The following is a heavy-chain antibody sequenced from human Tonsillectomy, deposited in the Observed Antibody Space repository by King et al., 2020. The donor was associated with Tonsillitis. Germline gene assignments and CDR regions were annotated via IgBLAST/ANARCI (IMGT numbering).Heavy chain of an antibody. J-gene: IGHJ4*02. V-gene: IGHV3-7*03. CDR2: IKQDGSEK. CDR1: GFTFSSYW. CDR3: AREFIAAGGDYYFDY. Sequence: VQLVESGGGLVQPGGSLRLSCAASGFTFSSYWMSWVRQAPGKGLEWVANIKQDGSEKYYVDSVKGRFTISRDNAKNSLYLQMNSLRAEDTAVYYCAREFIAAGGDYYFDYWGQGTLVTVSS. D-gene: IGHD6-13*01.